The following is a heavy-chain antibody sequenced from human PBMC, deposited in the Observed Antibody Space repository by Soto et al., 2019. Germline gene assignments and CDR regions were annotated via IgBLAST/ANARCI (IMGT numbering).Heavy chain of an antibody. V-gene: IGHV4-59*01. D-gene: IGHD5-18*01. CDR3: ARALYSYGPKFDP. CDR2: IYYSGST. Sequence: QVQLQESGPGLVKPSETLSLTCTVSGGSISSYYWSWIRQSPGKGLEWIGYIYYSGSTNYNPSLKSRVTISVDTSKNQFSLKLSSVTAADTAVYYCARALYSYGPKFDPWGQGTLVTVSS. CDR1: GGSISSYY. J-gene: IGHJ5*02.